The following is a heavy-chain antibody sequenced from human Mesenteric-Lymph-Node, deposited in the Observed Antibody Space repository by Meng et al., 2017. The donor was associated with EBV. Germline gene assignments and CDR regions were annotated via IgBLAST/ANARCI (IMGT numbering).Heavy chain of an antibody. D-gene: IGHD4-17*01. V-gene: IGHV4-59*12. J-gene: IGHJ4*02. CDR2: IYYTGSS. CDR3: ARDREDVTTVFDS. CDR1: GGSISSYY. Sequence: QVQLQESGPGLVKPSETLSLTCTCSGGSISSYYWSWIRQSPGKGLEWIGYIYYTGSSYYNPTLKSRVTISVDTSKNHFSLSLSSVTAADTAIYYCARDREDVTTVFDSWGQGTLVTVSS.